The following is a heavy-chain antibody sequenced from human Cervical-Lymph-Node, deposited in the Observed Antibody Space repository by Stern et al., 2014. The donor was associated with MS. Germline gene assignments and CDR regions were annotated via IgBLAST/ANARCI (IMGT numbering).Heavy chain of an antibody. V-gene: IGHV2-70*20. D-gene: IGHD1/OR15-1a*01. CDR2: IDWDGDR. CDR1: GFSLRTSGMY. J-gene: IGHJ4*02. CDR3: ARINGGADGTGVDY. Sequence: ESGPALVKPTQTLTLTCTFSGFSLRTSGMYVSWVRQSPGKALEWLALIDWDGDRYYSTSLTARISISKVTSKNQVILTMTNMDPVDTGTYYCARINGGADGTGVDYWGQGTLVTVSS.